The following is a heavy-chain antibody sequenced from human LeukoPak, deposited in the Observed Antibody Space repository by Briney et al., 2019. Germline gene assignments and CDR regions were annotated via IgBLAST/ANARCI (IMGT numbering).Heavy chain of an antibody. V-gene: IGHV4-39*07. CDR1: GGSISSSSYF. D-gene: IGHD2-2*01. J-gene: IGHJ2*01. CDR3: ARAAIVVVPAATDYWYFDL. CDR2: IYYSGST. Sequence: NPSETLSLTCTVSGGSISSSSYFWGWIRQPPGKGLEWIGSIYYSGSTYYNSSLKSRVTISVDTSKNQFSLKLSSVTAADTAVYYCARAAIVVVPAATDYWYFDLWGRGTLVTVSS.